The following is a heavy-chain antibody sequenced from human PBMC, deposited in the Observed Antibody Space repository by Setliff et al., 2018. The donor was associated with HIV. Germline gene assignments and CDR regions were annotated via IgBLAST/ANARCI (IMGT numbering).Heavy chain of an antibody. V-gene: IGHV1-69*05. CDR2: IIPTFTRA. J-gene: IGHJ5*02. CDR3: ARSVHSLYGDYATYFDP. D-gene: IGHD4-17*01. CDR1: GGTFGRFG. Sequence: ASVKVSCKASGGTFGRFGISWVRQAPGQGLEWMGGIIPTFTRANYAQKFQARVIITTDKSTSAAFMELTSPTSEDTAVYYCARSVHSLYGDYATYFDPWGQGTQVTVSS.